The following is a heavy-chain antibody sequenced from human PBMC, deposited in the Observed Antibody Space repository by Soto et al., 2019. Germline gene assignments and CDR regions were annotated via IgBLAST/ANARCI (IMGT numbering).Heavy chain of an antibody. J-gene: IGHJ5*02. V-gene: IGHV1-3*01. CDR2: INAGNGNT. D-gene: IGHD1-26*01. Sequence: GASVKVSCKASGYTFTSYAMHWVRQAPGQRLEWMGWINAGNGNTKYSQKFQGRVTITRDASASTAYMELSSLRSEDTAVYYCARDLVGGSRTRYNWFDPWGQGTLVTVSS. CDR3: ARDLVGGSRTRYNWFDP. CDR1: GYTFTSYA.